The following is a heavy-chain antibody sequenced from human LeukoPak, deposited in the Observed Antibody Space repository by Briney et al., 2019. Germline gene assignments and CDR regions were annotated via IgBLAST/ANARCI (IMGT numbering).Heavy chain of an antibody. CDR2: INPSGGST. D-gene: IGHD6-6*01. Sequence: ASVKVSCKASGYTFTSYYMHWVRHAPGQGLEWMGIINPSGGSTSYAQKFQGRVTMARDMSTSTVYMELSSLRSEDTAVYYCARDREAYSSSPDSFDYWGQGTLVTVSS. CDR3: ARDREAYSSSPDSFDY. V-gene: IGHV1-46*01. CDR1: GYTFTSYY. J-gene: IGHJ4*02.